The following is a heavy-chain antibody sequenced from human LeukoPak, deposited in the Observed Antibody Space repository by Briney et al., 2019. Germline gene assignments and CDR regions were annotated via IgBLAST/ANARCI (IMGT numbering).Heavy chain of an antibody. V-gene: IGHV4-34*01. CDR2: INHRGSA. CDR1: GGSFSGHY. CDR3: ARGVVAGSLGDYYYYMDA. D-gene: IGHD6-19*01. Sequence: SETLSLTCAVYGGSFSGHYWTWIRQSPGKALEWVGEINHRGSAHCAPSLRSRVTISVDTAKNQFSLGLNSVTAADTAVYYCARGVVAGSLGDYYYYMDAWGKGTTVTVSS. J-gene: IGHJ6*03.